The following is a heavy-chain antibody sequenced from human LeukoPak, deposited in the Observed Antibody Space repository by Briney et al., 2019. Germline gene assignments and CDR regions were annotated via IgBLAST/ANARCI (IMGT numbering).Heavy chain of an antibody. V-gene: IGHV4-34*01. CDR3: ARRPCSSTSCFRPGAFDI. CDR2: GSDVGGT. Sequence: SETLSLTCAVYGASLNGHCWSWIRQPPGKGLEWIGEGSDVGGTKYNPSLKSRVTISADTSKSQFSLKLSSVTAADTAVYYCARRPCSSTSCFRPGAFDIWGQGTMVTVSS. D-gene: IGHD2-2*01. CDR1: GASLNGHC. J-gene: IGHJ3*02.